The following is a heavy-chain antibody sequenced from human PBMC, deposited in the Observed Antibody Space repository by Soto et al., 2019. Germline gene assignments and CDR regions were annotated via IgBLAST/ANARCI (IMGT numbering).Heavy chain of an antibody. CDR3: AKGALYYDFWSGYYTDWFDP. CDR1: GFTFSTDA. Sequence: GGSLRLSCAASGFTFSTDAMSWVRQAPGKGLEWVSTISGSGGNTYYADSVKGRFTISRDNSKNTLYLQMNSLRAEDTAVYYCAKGALYYDFWSGYYTDWFDPWGQGT. CDR2: ISGSGGNT. J-gene: IGHJ5*02. D-gene: IGHD3-3*01. V-gene: IGHV3-23*01.